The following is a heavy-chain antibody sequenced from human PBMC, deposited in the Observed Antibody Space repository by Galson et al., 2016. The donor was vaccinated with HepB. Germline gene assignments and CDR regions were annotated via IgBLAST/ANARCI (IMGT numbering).Heavy chain of an antibody. D-gene: IGHD2-15*01. Sequence: SLRLSCAASGFSFNTYVMNWVCQAPGKGLEWVSYIGRDGSIIYYADPVKGRFTISRDNAKNSLVLQMNSLRDEDTAVYYCAGGSYFYYGLDVWGQGTTVTVSS. CDR3: AGGSYFYYGLDV. CDR2: IGRDGSII. J-gene: IGHJ6*02. CDR1: GFSFNTYV. V-gene: IGHV3-48*03.